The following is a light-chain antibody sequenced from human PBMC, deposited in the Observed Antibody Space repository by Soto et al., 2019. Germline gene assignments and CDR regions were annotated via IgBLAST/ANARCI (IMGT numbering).Light chain of an antibody. CDR1: HSISSS. Sequence: DIQITQSPSTLSASVGDRVTITCRASHSISSSLAWYQQEPGKAPKLLIFDASSLERGVPSRFSGSGSGTEFTLTISSLQPDDFATYYCQQYHAYWTFGQGTRWIS. J-gene: IGKJ1*01. V-gene: IGKV1-5*01. CDR2: DAS. CDR3: QQYHAYWT.